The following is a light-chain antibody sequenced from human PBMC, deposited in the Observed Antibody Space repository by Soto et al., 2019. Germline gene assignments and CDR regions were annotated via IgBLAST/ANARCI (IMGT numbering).Light chain of an antibody. CDR2: GAS. J-gene: IGKJ2*01. Sequence: ETVMTQSPASLSVSPGERATLSCRASQSISTSLAWYQQKPGQAPRLLIYGASTRATGIPARFSGSGSGAEFTLTISSLQSEDFAVYYCQHYDSSPPYTFGQGTKLEIK. CDR1: QSISTS. V-gene: IGKV3-15*01. CDR3: QHYDSSPPYT.